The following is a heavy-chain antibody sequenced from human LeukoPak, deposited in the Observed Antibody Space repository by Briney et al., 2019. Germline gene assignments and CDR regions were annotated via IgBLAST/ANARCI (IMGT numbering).Heavy chain of an antibody. D-gene: IGHD3-22*01. CDR3: ARGPYYYDSSGD. J-gene: IGHJ4*02. CDR2: IYYSGST. V-gene: IGHV4-59*01. CDR1: GGSISSYY. Sequence: SETLSLTCTVSGGSISSYYWGWIRQPPGKGLEWIGYIYYSGSTNYNPSLKSRVTISVGTSKNQFSLKLSSVTAADTAVYYCARGPYYYDSSGDWGQGTLVTVSS.